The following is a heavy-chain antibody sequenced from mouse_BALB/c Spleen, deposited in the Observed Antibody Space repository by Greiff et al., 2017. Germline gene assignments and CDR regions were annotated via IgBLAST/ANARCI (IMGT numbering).Heavy chain of an antibody. V-gene: IGHV10-1*02. CDR1: GFTFNTYA. Sequence: EVKLQESGGGLVQPKGSLKLSCAASGFTFNTYAMNWVRQAPGKGLEWVARIRSKSNNYATYYADSVKDRFTISRDDSQSMLYLQMNNLKTEDTAMYYCVRREYGNYGYAMDYWGQGTSVTVSS. CDR2: IRSKSNNYAT. J-gene: IGHJ4*01. D-gene: IGHD2-10*02. CDR3: VRREYGNYGYAMDY.